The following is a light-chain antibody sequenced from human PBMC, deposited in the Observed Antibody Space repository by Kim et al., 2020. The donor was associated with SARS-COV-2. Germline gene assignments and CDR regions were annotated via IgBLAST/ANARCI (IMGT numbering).Light chain of an antibody. CDR1: QSVRNY. CDR2: DAS. V-gene: IGKV3-11*01. CDR3: QQRRNWYT. Sequence: EIVLTQSPATLSLSPGERATLSCRASQSVRNYLAWYQQKPGQAPRLLIYDASNRATGIPARFSGSGSGTDFTLTISSLEPEDFAVYYCQQRRNWYTYGQGTKLEI. J-gene: IGKJ2*01.